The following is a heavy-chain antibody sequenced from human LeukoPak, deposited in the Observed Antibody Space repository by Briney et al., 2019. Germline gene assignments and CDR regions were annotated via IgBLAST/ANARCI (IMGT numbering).Heavy chain of an antibody. CDR3: ASRVGATRYYYYGMDV. CDR1: GFTFSSYA. J-gene: IGHJ6*02. D-gene: IGHD1-26*01. V-gene: IGHV4-34*01. CDR2: INHSGST. Sequence: GSLRLSCAASGFTFSSYAMSWVRQPPGKGLEWIGEINHSGSTNYNPSLKSRVTISVDTSKNQFSLKLSSVTAADTAVYYCASRVGATRYYYYGMDVWGQGTTVTVSS.